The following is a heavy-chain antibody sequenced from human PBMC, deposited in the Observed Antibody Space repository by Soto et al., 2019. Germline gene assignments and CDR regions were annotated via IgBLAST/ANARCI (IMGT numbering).Heavy chain of an antibody. J-gene: IGHJ6*02. CDR3: ARFWGDLNLRIYYYYGMDV. D-gene: IGHD3-16*01. V-gene: IGHV5-51*01. CDR1: GYSFTSYW. CDR2: IYPGDSDT. Sequence: GESLKISCKSSGYSFTSYWIGWVRQMPGKGLEWMGIIYPGDSDTRYSPSFQGQVTLSADKSISTAYLQWSSLKASDTAMYYCARFWGDLNLRIYYYYGMDVWGQGTTVTVSS.